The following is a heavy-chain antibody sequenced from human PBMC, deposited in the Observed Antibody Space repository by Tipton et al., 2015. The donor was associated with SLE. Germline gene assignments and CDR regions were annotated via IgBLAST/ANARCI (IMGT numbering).Heavy chain of an antibody. J-gene: IGHJ6*03. CDR2: ISWDSGSL. Sequence: QLVQSGGGLVQPGGSLRLSCAASGFNFDDYAMHWVRQGPGKGLEWVSGISWDSGSLDYADSVKGRFTISRDNAKNSLYLQMNSLRPEDTALYYCAKAPFEKGPYYYYYYMDVWGRGTTVTVSS. D-gene: IGHD3-9*01. CDR1: GFNFDDYA. V-gene: IGHV3-9*01. CDR3: AKAPFEKGPYYYYYYMDV.